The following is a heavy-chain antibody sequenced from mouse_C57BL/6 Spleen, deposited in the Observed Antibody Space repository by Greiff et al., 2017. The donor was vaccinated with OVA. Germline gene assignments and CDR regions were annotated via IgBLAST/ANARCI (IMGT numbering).Heavy chain of an antibody. J-gene: IGHJ4*01. CDR1: GYTFTSYW. CDR2: IDPSDSYT. D-gene: IGHD4-1*01. V-gene: IGHV1-50*01. Sequence: QVQLQQPGAELVKPGASVKLSCKASGYTFTSYWMQWVKQRPGQGLEWIGEIDPSDSYTNYNQKFKGKATLTVDTSSSTAYMQRSSLTSEDSAVYYWASRVLTGTLRAMDYWGQGTSVTVSS. CDR3: ASRVLTGTLRAMDY.